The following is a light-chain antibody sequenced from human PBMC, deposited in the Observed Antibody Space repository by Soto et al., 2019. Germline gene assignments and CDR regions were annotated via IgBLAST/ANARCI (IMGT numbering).Light chain of an antibody. V-gene: IGKV1-5*03. Sequence: DIQMTQSPSTLSGSVGDRVTITCRASQTISSWLAWYQQKPGKAPKLLIYKASTLKSGVPSRFSGSGSGTDFTLTISSLQPDDFATYCCQQLNTYPLTFGGGTKVDNK. CDR3: QQLNTYPLT. CDR2: KAS. J-gene: IGKJ4*01. CDR1: QTISSW.